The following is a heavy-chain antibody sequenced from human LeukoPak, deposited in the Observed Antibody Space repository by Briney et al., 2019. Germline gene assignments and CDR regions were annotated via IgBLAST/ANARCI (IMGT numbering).Heavy chain of an antibody. CDR1: GFTFSSYG. D-gene: IGHD4-17*01. CDR2: IWYDGSNK. J-gene: IGHJ3*02. Sequence: GGSLRLSCAASGFTFSSYGMHWVRQAPGKGLEWVAVIWYDGSNKYYADSVKGRFTISRDNSKNTLYLQMNSLRAEDTAVYCCARVGPWAYGDLASAFDIWGQGTMVTVSS. CDR3: ARVGPWAYGDLASAFDI. V-gene: IGHV3-33*01.